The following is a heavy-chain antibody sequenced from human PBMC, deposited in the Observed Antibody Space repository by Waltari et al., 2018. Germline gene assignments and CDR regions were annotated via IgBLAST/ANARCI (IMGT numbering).Heavy chain of an antibody. J-gene: IGHJ4*02. V-gene: IGHV4-30-4*08. D-gene: IGHD4-17*01. Sequence: QVQLQESGPGLVKPSQPLSLTCTVSGGSISSGDYYWSWIRQPPGKGLEWIGFIYYSGSTYYNPSLKSRVTISVDTSKNQFSLKLSSVTAADTAVYYCARVQTYGDYLWFDYWGQGTLVTVSS. CDR3: ARVQTYGDYLWFDY. CDR2: IYYSGST. CDR1: GGSISSGDYY.